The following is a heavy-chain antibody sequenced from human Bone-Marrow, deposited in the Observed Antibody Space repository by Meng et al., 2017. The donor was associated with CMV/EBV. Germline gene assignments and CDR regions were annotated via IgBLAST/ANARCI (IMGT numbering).Heavy chain of an antibody. CDR1: GFTFSSYG. CDR2: IRYDGSNK. D-gene: IGHD1-26*01. CDR3: ASIVGAAGYYFRVPHDY. J-gene: IGHJ4*02. Sequence: GGSLRLSCAASGFTFSSYGMHWVRQAPGKGLEWVAFIRYDGSNKYYADSVKGRFTISRDNSKNTLYLQMNSLRAEDTAVYYCASIVGAAGYYFRVPHDYLGQGTLVTVSS. V-gene: IGHV3-30*02.